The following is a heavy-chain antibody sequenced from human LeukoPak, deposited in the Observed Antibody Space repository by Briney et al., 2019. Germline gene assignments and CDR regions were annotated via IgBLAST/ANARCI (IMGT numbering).Heavy chain of an antibody. CDR2: IYYSGST. D-gene: IGHD3-10*01. V-gene: IGHV4-39*01. J-gene: IGHJ5*02. CDR1: GGSISSRNYY. CDR3: ARPRRHYYGSRGDDWFDP. Sequence: SETLSLTCTVSGGSISSRNYYWGWIRRPPGKGLEWIGSIYYSGSTHYNPSLKSRVTISVDTSKNQFSLKLSSVTAADTAVYYCARPRRHYYGSRGDDWFDPWGQGTLVTVSS.